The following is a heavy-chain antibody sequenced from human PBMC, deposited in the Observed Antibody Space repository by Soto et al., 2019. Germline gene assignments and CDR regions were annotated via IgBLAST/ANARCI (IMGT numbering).Heavy chain of an antibody. CDR3: ASLSPGLVADAAAGTGDWFDP. D-gene: IGHD6-13*01. J-gene: IGHJ5*02. CDR2: IYHSGST. V-gene: IGHV4-4*02. Sequence: SETLSLTCAVSGGSISSSNWWSWVRQPPGKGLEWIGEIYHSGSTNYNPSLKSRVTISVDKSKNQFSLKLSSVTAADTAVYYCASLSPGLVADAAAGTGDWFDPWGQGTLVTVSS. CDR1: GGSISSSNW.